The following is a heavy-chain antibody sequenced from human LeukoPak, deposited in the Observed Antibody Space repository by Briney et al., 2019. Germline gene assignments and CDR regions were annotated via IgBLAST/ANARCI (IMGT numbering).Heavy chain of an antibody. CDR1: AYTFTGYY. CDR3: ARGTYYYDSSGYYFYFDY. CDR2: INPNSGGT. J-gene: IGHJ4*02. D-gene: IGHD3-22*01. V-gene: IGHV1-2*06. Sequence: ASVKVSCKASAYTFTGYYMHWVRQAPGQGLEWMGRINPNSGGTNYAQKFQGRVTMTRDTSISTAYMELSRLRSDDTAVYYCARGTYYYDSSGYYFYFDYWGQGTLVTVSS.